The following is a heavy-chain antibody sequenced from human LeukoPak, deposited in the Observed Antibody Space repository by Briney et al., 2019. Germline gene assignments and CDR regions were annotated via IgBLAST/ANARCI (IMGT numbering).Heavy chain of an antibody. J-gene: IGHJ4*02. D-gene: IGHD3-10*01. V-gene: IGHV4-39*07. CDR3: ARETNYYDSGSYSSGFDY. CDR2: IYYSGST. Sequence: PSETLSLTCTVSGGSISSTNYYWGWVRQPPGKGLEWIGSIYYSGSTYYNPSLKSQSRVTISVDTSKNQFSLKLSSVTAADTAVYYCARETNYYDSGSYSSGFDYWGQGTLVAVSS. CDR1: GGSISSTNYY.